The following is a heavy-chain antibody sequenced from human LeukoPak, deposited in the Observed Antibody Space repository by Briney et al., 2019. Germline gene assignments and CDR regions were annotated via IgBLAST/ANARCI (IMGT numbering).Heavy chain of an antibody. CDR2: IYYSGST. CDR1: GGSISSYY. D-gene: IGHD1-1*01. Sequence: SETLSLTCTVSGGSISSYYWSWIRQPPGKGLEWIGSIYYSGSTWYNPSLKSRVTISVDTSKNQFSLKLSSVTAADTAVYYCARGGQPYNWNALRDAFDIWGQGTMVTVSS. V-gene: IGHV4-59*08. J-gene: IGHJ3*02. CDR3: ARGGQPYNWNALRDAFDI.